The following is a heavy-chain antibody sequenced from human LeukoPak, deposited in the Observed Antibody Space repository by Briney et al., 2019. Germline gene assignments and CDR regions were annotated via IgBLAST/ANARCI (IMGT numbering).Heavy chain of an antibody. D-gene: IGHD6-13*01. J-gene: IGHJ1*01. CDR1: GFTFSSYE. Sequence: PGGSLRLSCASSGFTFSSYERNWVRQAPGRGVGWVSYISSSGSTIYYADSVKGRFTISRENTKNSLYLQMNSLRAEDTAVYYCAREPPSDEAAVTEYLQHWGQGTLVTVSS. V-gene: IGHV3-48*03. CDR3: AREPPSDEAAVTEYLQH. CDR2: ISSSGSTI.